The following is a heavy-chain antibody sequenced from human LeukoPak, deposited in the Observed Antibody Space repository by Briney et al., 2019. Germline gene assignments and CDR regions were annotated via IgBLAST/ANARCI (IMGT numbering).Heavy chain of an antibody. CDR1: GFTFSSYW. D-gene: IGHD1-1*01. Sequence: GGSLRLSCAASGFTFSSYWMSWVRQAPGKGLEWVANIKQDESEKYYVDSLKGRFTISRDNAKNSLYLQMNSLRAEDTAVYYCARDRIEGPTKLDYWGQGILVTVSS. CDR2: IKQDESEK. V-gene: IGHV3-7*01. J-gene: IGHJ4*02. CDR3: ARDRIEGPTKLDY.